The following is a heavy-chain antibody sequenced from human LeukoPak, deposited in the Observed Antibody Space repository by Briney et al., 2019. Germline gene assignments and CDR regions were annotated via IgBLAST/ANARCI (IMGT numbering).Heavy chain of an antibody. D-gene: IGHD3-9*01. CDR2: IIPIFGTA. Sequence: ASVTVSCKASGGTFSSYAISWVRQAPGQGLEWMGGIIPIFGTANYAQKFQGRVTITADESTSTAYMELSSLRSEDTAVYYCARWGSYDILTGYPYYFDYWGQGTLVTVSS. CDR1: GGTFSSYA. V-gene: IGHV1-69*01. J-gene: IGHJ4*02. CDR3: ARWGSYDILTGYPYYFDY.